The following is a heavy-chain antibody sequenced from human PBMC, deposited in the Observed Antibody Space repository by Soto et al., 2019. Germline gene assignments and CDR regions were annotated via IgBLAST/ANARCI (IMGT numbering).Heavy chain of an antibody. Sequence: PGGSLRLSCAASGFTVSSNYMTGVRQAPGKGLEWVSVIYSGGSTYYADSVKGRFTIYRDNSKNTLYLKMNSLRAEDTALYYCARDSRNRNFFDYWGQGTLVTVSS. CDR3: ARDSRNRNFFDY. CDR1: GFTVSSNY. J-gene: IGHJ4*02. D-gene: IGHD2-2*01. V-gene: IGHV3-53*01. CDR2: IYSGGST.